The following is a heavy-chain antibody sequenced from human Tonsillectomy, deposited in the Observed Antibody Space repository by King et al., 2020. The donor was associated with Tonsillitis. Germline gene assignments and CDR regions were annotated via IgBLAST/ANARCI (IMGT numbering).Heavy chain of an antibody. V-gene: IGHV3-48*02. CDR3: ARGISGDLLLLY. Sequence: VQLVESGGGLVQPGGSLRLSCAASGFTFSSYSMNWVRQAPGKGLEWVSYISSSSRTIYYADSVKGRFTISRDNAKNSLYLQMNSLRDEDTAVYYCARGISGDLLLLYWGQGTLVTVSS. CDR2: ISSSSRTI. CDR1: GFTFSSYS. J-gene: IGHJ4*02. D-gene: IGHD1-26*01.